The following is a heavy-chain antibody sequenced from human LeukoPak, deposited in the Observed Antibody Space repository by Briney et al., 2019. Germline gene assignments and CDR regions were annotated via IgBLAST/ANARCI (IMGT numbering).Heavy chain of an antibody. D-gene: IGHD3-10*01. CDR3: ARTAMVRGDMATADAFDI. CDR1: GYSFTSYW. CDR2: IYPGDSDT. J-gene: IGHJ3*02. V-gene: IGHV5-51*01. Sequence: ASVKISCKGSGYSFTSYWIGWVRQMPGKGLEWMGIIYPGDSDTRYSPSFQGQVTISADKSISTAYLQWSSLKASDTAMYYCARTAMVRGDMATADAFDIWGQGTMVTVSS.